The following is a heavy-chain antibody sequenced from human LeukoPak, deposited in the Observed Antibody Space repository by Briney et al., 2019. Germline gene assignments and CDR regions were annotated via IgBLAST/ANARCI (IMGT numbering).Heavy chain of an antibody. D-gene: IGHD3-9*01. Sequence: GGSQRLSCAASGFTFSNYAMSWVRQAPGKGLEWVSGISGSGGRTYYADSVKGRFTISRDSSKNTLFLQMNSLRAEDTAVYYCAKDSVGRNFDWPWDYWGQGTLVTVSS. V-gene: IGHV3-23*01. CDR3: AKDSVGRNFDWPWDY. CDR1: GFTFSNYA. CDR2: ISGSGGRT. J-gene: IGHJ4*02.